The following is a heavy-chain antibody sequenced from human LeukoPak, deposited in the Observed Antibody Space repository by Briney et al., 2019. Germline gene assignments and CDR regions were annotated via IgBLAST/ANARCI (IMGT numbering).Heavy chain of an antibody. V-gene: IGHV3-23*01. J-gene: IGHJ4*02. CDR1: GFTFSNYA. CDR2: ISGSGDTT. CDR3: AKFGGGQGSPYCSSTSCYPFDY. Sequence: PGGSLRLSCAASGFTFSNYAMSWVRQAPGKGLEWVSGISGSGDTTRYADSVKGRLTISRDNSKNTLYLQMNSLRAEDTAVYYCAKFGGGQGSPYCSSTSCYPFDYWGQGTLVTVSS. D-gene: IGHD2-2*01.